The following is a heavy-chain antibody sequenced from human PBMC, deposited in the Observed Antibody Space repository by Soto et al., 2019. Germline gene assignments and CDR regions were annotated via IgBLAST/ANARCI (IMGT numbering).Heavy chain of an antibody. Sequence: ASVKVSCKASGYTFTSYGISWVRQAPGQGLEWMGWISAYNGNTNYAQKLQGRVTMTTDTSTSTAYMELSSLRSEDTAVYYCATGYCSGGSCYQKKHYYYYGMDVWGQGTTVTVSS. CDR2: ISAYNGNT. J-gene: IGHJ6*02. CDR1: GYTFTSYG. D-gene: IGHD2-15*01. CDR3: ATGYCSGGSCYQKKHYYYYGMDV. V-gene: IGHV1-18*01.